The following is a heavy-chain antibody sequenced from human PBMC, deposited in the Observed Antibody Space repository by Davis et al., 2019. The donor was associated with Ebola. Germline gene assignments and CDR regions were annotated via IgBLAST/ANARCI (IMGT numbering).Heavy chain of an antibody. J-gene: IGHJ6*02. Sequence: ASVQVSCKASAYTFTSYGISWVRPAPGQGLEWLGWISAYNGNTNYAQKLQGRVTMTTDTSTSTAYMELRSLRSDDTAVYYCARDNGGSSPHYYYYYYGMDVWGQGTTVTVSS. CDR1: AYTFTSYG. CDR3: ARDNGGSSPHYYYYYYGMDV. V-gene: IGHV1-18*01. CDR2: ISAYNGNT. D-gene: IGHD6-6*01.